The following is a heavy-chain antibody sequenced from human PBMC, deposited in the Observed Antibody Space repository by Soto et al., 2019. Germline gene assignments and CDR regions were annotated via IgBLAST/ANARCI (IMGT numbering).Heavy chain of an antibody. CDR1: GFTFSRDW. CDR3: VRWPEY. V-gene: IGHV3-74*01. Sequence: GGSLRLSCAASGFTFSRDWMHWVRQAPGKGLVWVSRVNSDGSTINYADSVKGRFTISRDNAKNTLYLQMNSLRVDDTAKYYCVRWPEYWGQGTLVTVSS. D-gene: IGHD2-15*01. J-gene: IGHJ4*01. CDR2: VNSDGSTI.